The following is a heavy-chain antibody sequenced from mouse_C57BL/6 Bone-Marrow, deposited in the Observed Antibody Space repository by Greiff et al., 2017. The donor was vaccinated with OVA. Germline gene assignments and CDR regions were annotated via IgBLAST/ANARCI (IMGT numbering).Heavy chain of an antibody. D-gene: IGHD1-1*01. CDR3: ARSPKFLYGSSYENY. V-gene: IGHV1-7*01. CDR2: INPSSGYT. Sequence: VQVVESGAELAKPGASVKLSCKASGYTFTSYWMHWVKQRPGQGLEWIGYINPSSGYTKYNQKFKDKATLTADKSSSTAYMQLSSLTYEDSAVYYCARSPKFLYGSSYENYWGQGTTLTVSS. CDR1: GYTFTSYW. J-gene: IGHJ2*01.